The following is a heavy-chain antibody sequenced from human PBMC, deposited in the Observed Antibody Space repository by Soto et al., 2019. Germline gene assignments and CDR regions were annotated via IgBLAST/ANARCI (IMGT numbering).Heavy chain of an antibody. V-gene: IGHV4-39*01. CDR3: ARLPGYDFWSGYYGMDV. CDR2: IYYSGST. Sequence: SETLSLTCTVSGGSISSSSYYWGWILHPPGKGLEWIGSIYYSGSTYYNPSLKSRVTISVDTSKNQFSLKLSSVTAADTAVYYCARLPGYDFWSGYYGMDVWGQGTTVTVSS. J-gene: IGHJ6*02. CDR1: GGSISSSSYY. D-gene: IGHD3-3*01.